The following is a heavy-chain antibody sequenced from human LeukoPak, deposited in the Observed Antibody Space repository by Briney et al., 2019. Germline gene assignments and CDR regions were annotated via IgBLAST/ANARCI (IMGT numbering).Heavy chain of an antibody. V-gene: IGHV4-34*01. CDR2: INHSGST. CDR1: GGSFSGYY. Sequence: SETLSLTCAVYGGSFSGYYWSWIRQPPGKGLEWIGEINHSGSTNYNPSLKSRVTISVDTSKNQFSLRLSSVTAADTAVYYCARHRSGWLQSSFDYWGQGTLVTVSS. D-gene: IGHD5-24*01. CDR3: ARHRSGWLQSSFDY. J-gene: IGHJ4*02.